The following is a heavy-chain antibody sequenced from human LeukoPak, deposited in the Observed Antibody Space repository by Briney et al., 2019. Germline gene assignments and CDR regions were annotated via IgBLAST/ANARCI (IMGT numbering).Heavy chain of an antibody. CDR3: ALVGATKTYYFDY. J-gene: IGHJ4*02. CDR1: GYTFTSYY. Sequence: GASVKVSCKASGYTFTSYYMHWVRQAPGLGLEWMGIINPSGGSTSYAQKFQGRVTMTRDTSTSTVYMELSSLRSEDTAVYYCALVGATKTYYFDYWGQGTLVTVSS. CDR2: INPSGGST. V-gene: IGHV1-46*01. D-gene: IGHD1-26*01.